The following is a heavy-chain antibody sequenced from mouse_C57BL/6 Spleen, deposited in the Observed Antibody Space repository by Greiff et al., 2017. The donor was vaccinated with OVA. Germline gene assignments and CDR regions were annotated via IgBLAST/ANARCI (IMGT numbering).Heavy chain of an antibody. V-gene: IGHV1-42*01. CDR3: AREGDDFDY. Sequence: EVKLQQSGPELVKPGASVKISCKASGYSFTGYYMNWVKQSPEKSLEWIGEINPSTGGTTYNQKFKAKATLTVDKSSSTAYMQLKSLTSEDSAVYYCAREGDDFDYWGQGTTLTVSS. CDR1: GYSFTGYY. J-gene: IGHJ2*01. CDR2: INPSTGGT. D-gene: IGHD3-3*01.